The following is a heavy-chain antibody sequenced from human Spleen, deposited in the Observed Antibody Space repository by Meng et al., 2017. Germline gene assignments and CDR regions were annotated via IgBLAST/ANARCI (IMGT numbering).Heavy chain of an antibody. CDR3: ARGPTTMAHDFDY. V-gene: IGHV4-34*01. Sequence: VPRRRWGAGLRTPSATLSLPFVVAGGSFSDYYWSWIRQPPGKGLEWIGEINHSGSTNYNPSLESRATISVDTSQNNLSLKLSSVTAADSAVYYCARGPTTMAHDFDYWGQGTLVTVSS. CDR2: INHSGST. J-gene: IGHJ4*02. D-gene: IGHD4-11*01. CDR1: GGSFSDYY.